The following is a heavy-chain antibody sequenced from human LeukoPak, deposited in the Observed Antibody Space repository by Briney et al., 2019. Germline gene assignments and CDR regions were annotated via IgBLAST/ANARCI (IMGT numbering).Heavy chain of an antibody. CDR3: AKKMTTRAFDI. CDR2: VITGGGDT. CDR1: GFTFSNNA. V-gene: IGHV3-23*01. J-gene: IGHJ3*02. Sequence: GASLRLFCAASGFTFSNNAMSWVRQAPGKGLGWVSGVITGGGDTYYADSVKGRFTMSRDNSKNTLFLQMNSLRAEDTAVYYCAKKMTTRAFDIWGQGTMVTVSS. D-gene: IGHD4-17*01.